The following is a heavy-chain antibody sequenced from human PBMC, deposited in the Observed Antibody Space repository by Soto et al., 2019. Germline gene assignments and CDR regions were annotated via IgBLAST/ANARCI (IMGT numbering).Heavy chain of an antibody. CDR1: GGSVSSGGYS. CDR2: IYHSGST. J-gene: IGHJ4*02. CDR3: ARTRGGSGSYRYFDY. V-gene: IGHV4-30-2*01. D-gene: IGHD3-10*01. Sequence: SETLSLTCAVSGGSVSSGGYSWSWIRQPPGKGLEWIGYIYHSGSTYYNPSLKSRVTISVDRSKNQFSLKLSSVTAADTAVYYCARTRGGSGSYRYFDYWGQGTLVTVSS.